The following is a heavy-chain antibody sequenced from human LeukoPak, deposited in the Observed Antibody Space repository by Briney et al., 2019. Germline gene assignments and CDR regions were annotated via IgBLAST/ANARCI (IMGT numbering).Heavy chain of an antibody. J-gene: IGHJ4*02. V-gene: IGHV1-46*01. CDR3: AKSEVGAISWVH. Sequence: ASVKVSGKASGYTFTNHYMHWVRQAPGQGLEWMGIINPSGGSTSYAQKFQGRVTMTRDTSTSTVSMELSSLRSEDTAVYYCAKSEVGAISWVHWGQGTLVIVSS. CDR2: INPSGGST. CDR1: GYTFTNHY. D-gene: IGHD1-26*01.